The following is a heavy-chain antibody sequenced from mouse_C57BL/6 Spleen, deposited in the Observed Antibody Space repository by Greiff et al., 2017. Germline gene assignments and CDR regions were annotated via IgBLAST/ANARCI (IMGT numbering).Heavy chain of an antibody. V-gene: IGHV5-9*01. Sequence: EVHLVESGGGLVKPGGSLKLSCAASGFTFSSYTMSWVRQTPEKRLEWVATISGGGGNTYYPDSVKGRFTISRDNAKNTLYLQMSSLRSEDTALYYCARRIYYGSSHYFDYWGQGTTLTVSS. CDR1: GFTFSSYT. CDR3: ARRIYYGSSHYFDY. CDR2: ISGGGGNT. J-gene: IGHJ2*01. D-gene: IGHD1-1*01.